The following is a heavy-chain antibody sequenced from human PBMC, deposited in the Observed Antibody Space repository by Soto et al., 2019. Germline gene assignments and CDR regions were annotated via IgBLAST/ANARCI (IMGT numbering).Heavy chain of an antibody. Sequence: GGSLRLSCVASGFTFGSYSMTWVRQAPGKGLEWVSSVNGGGDSAFYADSVKGRFTVFRDTSKSTLYLQMSSLGAGDTAVYYCAKDPRFGSGSYYHDYWGLGTLVTVSS. J-gene: IGHJ4*02. CDR3: AKDPRFGSGSYYHDY. CDR1: GFTFGSYS. D-gene: IGHD3-10*01. CDR2: VNGGGDSA. V-gene: IGHV3-23*01.